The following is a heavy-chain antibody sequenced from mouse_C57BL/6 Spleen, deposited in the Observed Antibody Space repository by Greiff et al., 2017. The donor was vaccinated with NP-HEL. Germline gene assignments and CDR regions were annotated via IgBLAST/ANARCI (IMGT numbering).Heavy chain of an antibody. CDR3: AQSYDYEIGGFAY. CDR1: GYAFSSSW. Sequence: QVQLQQSGPELVKPGASVKISCKASGYAFSSSWMNWVKQRPGKGLEWIGRIYPGDGDTNYNGKFKGKATLTADKSSSTAYMQLSSLTSEDSAVYFCAQSYDYEIGGFAYWGQGTLVTVSA. D-gene: IGHD2-4*01. CDR2: IYPGDGDT. V-gene: IGHV1-82*01. J-gene: IGHJ3*01.